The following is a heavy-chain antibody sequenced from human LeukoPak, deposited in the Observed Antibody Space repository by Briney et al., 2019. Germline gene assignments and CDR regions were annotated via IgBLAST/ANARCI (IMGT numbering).Heavy chain of an antibody. D-gene: IGHD4-23*01. J-gene: IGHJ3*02. CDR2: IYTSGST. Sequence: PSETLSLTCTVSGVSISSYYWSWIRQPAGKGLEWIGRIYTSGSTNYNPSLKSRVTMSVDTSKNQFSLKLSSVTAADTAVYYCARDLAPYYGGRAFDIWGQGAMVTVSS. V-gene: IGHV4-4*07. CDR3: ARDLAPYYGGRAFDI. CDR1: GVSISSYY.